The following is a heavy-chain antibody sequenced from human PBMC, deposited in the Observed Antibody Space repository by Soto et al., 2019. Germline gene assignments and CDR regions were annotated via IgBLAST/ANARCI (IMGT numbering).Heavy chain of an antibody. CDR2: ISSSGVNI. CDR1: GFTFSDYY. J-gene: IGHJ4*02. D-gene: IGHD6-13*01. V-gene: IGHV3-11*01. CDR3: ARGSAAAGPLGIDH. Sequence: QLQLVESGGGMVNPGGSLRLSCAASGFTFSDYYMSWIRQAPGKGLEWVSYISSSGVNIHYADPAKGRFAISRDNAKNSLYLQMNSLRAEDTAIYYCARGSAAAGPLGIDHWGQGTLVTVSS.